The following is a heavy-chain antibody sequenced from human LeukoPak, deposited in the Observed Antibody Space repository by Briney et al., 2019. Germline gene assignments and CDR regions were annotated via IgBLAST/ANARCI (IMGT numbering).Heavy chain of an antibody. V-gene: IGHV3-23*01. D-gene: IGHD2-15*01. J-gene: IGHJ4*02. CDR1: GFIFSSYA. Sequence: GGSLRLSCAASGFIFSSYAMSWVRQAPGKGLEWVSAISGSGATTYYADSVKGRFTISRDSSKNSLYLQMNSLRAEDTAVYYCAKARGYCSGGTCYSFDCWGQGTLVTVSS. CDR3: AKARGYCSGGTCYSFDC. CDR2: ISGSGATT.